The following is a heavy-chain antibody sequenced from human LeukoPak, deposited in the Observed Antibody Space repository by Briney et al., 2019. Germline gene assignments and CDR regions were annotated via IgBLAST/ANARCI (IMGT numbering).Heavy chain of an antibody. CDR3: ARVKVSTIWID. CDR1: GGSISSGDYY. V-gene: IGHV4-30-4*01. J-gene: IGHJ1*01. D-gene: IGHD3-3*01. Sequence: PSETLCLTCTVSGGSISSGDYYWSWIRQPPEKGLQWIGYIYYSGSTYYNPSLKSRITISLDTSKNQFSLELSSVTAADTAVYYCARVKVSTIWIDWGEGTL. CDR2: IYYSGST.